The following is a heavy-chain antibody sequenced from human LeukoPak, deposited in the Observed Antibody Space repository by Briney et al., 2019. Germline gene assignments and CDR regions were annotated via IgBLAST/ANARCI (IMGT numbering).Heavy chain of an antibody. Sequence: PGGSLRLSCAASGFTFSSYWMSWVRQAPGKGLEGVANIKQDGSEKYYVDSVKGRFTIYRDNAKNSLYLQMNSLRAEDTAVYYCARRRGSYSDDYWGQGTLVTVSS. CDR3: ARRRGSYSDDY. CDR1: GFTFSSYW. V-gene: IGHV3-7*01. CDR2: IKQDGSEK. J-gene: IGHJ4*02. D-gene: IGHD1-26*01.